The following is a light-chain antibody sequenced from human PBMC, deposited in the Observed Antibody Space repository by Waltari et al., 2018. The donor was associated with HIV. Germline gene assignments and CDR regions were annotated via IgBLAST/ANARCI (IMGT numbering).Light chain of an antibody. Sequence: DVVMTQSPLTLSVTLGQTASIHCRSSQGLVYSDGDTYLSWFLQRPGQSPKRLIYKVSNRDSGVPDRFSGSGSGTDFTLKISRVEAEDVGVYYCMQGTHWPVTFGGGTKVEMK. CDR2: KVS. J-gene: IGKJ4*01. CDR3: MQGTHWPVT. V-gene: IGKV2-30*01. CDR1: QGLVYSDGDTY.